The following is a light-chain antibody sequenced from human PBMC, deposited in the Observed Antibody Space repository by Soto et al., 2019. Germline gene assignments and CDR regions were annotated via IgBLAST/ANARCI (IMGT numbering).Light chain of an antibody. V-gene: IGKV3-20*01. CDR1: QSIRSNY. J-gene: IGKJ5*01. CDR3: QQYGSSAPIT. CDR2: GAF. Sequence: IGVTQSPGALSLSPGERATLSSRASQSIRSNYLAWYQQKPGQAPRFLIYGAFSRATGIPDRFSGSGSGTDFTLTISRLEPEDFALYYCQQYGSSAPITFGQGRRLEI.